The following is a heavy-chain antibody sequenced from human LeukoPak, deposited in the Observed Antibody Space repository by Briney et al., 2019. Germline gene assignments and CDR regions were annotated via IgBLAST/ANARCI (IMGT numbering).Heavy chain of an antibody. D-gene: IGHD3-10*01. Sequence: GASVKVSCKTSGYTFTSYGISWVRQAPRQGREWMGWISAYNGNTNYAQKLHGRVTMTKDKSKNTTYMELRSLRSDDTAVYYCARDYGPRGNYFDYWGQGTLLTVSS. J-gene: IGHJ4*02. CDR3: ARDYGPRGNYFDY. CDR1: GYTFTSYG. V-gene: IGHV1-18*01. CDR2: ISAYNGNT.